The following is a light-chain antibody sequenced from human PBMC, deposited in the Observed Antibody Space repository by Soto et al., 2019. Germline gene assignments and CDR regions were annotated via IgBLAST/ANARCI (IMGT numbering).Light chain of an antibody. CDR3: QVWDSSRDPWV. Sequence: SYELTQPPSVSVAPGQTGRITCGGNNIGSKSVHWYQQKPGQAPVLVLYADTDRPSGIPERFSGSNSGNTATLTISRVEAGDEADYYCQVWDSSRDPWVFGGGTKLTVL. CDR2: ADT. V-gene: IGLV3-21*02. J-gene: IGLJ3*02. CDR1: NIGSKS.